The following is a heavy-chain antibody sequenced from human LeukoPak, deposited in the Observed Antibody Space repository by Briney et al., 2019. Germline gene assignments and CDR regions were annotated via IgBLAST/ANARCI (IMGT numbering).Heavy chain of an antibody. D-gene: IGHD5-18*01. V-gene: IGHV4-59*01. J-gene: IGHJ5*02. CDR3: ARGRDGYSYGYGNWFDP. Sequence: PSETLSLTCTVSGGSISSYYWSWIRQPAGKGLEWIGYIYYSGSTNYNPSLKSRVTISVDTSKNQFSLKLSSVTAADTAVYYCARGRDGYSYGYGNWFDPWGQGTLVTVSS. CDR1: GGSISSYY. CDR2: IYYSGST.